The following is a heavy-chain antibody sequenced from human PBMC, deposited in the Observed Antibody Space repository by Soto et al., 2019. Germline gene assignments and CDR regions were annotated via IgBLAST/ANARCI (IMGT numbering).Heavy chain of an antibody. J-gene: IGHJ6*02. CDR3: ARQPGSYSSSSGYYYGMDV. V-gene: IGHV1-46*01. Sequence: QVQLVQSGAEVKKPGASVKVSCKASGYTFTSYYMHWVRQAPGQGLEWMGIINPSGGSTSYAQKFQGRVTMTRDTSTSTVYMELRSLRSEDTAVYYCARQPGSYSSSSGYYYGMDVWGQGTTVTVSS. D-gene: IGHD6-6*01. CDR2: INPSGGST. CDR1: GYTFTSYY.